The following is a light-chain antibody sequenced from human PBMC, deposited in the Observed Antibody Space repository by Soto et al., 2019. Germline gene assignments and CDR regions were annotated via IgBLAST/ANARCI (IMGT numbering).Light chain of an antibody. CDR1: SSNIGAGYD. Sequence: QSALTQPPSVSGAPGQRVTISCTGSSSNIGAGYDVHWYQQLPGTAPKLLIYGNSNRPSGVPDRFSGSKSGTSASLVITGLQAEDEADYYCQSYDSSLSGSDVFGTGTKLTVL. CDR3: QSYDSSLSGSDV. J-gene: IGLJ1*01. CDR2: GNS. V-gene: IGLV1-40*01.